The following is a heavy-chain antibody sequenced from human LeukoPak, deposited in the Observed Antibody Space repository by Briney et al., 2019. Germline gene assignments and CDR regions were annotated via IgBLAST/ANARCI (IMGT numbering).Heavy chain of an antibody. V-gene: IGHV3-53*01. CDR1: GFTFSSYS. D-gene: IGHD3-22*01. CDR3: ARAHVWYYDSSSYWFDP. J-gene: IGHJ5*02. Sequence: GGSLRLSCAASGFTFSSYSMSWVRQAPGKGLEWVSVIYSGGSTYYADSVKGRFTISRDNSKNTLHLQTNSLRAEDTAVYYCARAHVWYYDSSSYWFDPWGQGTLVTVSS. CDR2: IYSGGST.